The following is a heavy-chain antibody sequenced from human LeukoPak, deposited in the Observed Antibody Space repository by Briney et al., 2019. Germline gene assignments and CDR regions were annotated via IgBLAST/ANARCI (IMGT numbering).Heavy chain of an antibody. V-gene: IGHV3-33*01. J-gene: IGHJ4*02. CDR3: VRDPSGSGFAFDS. CDR2: IWFDGSNK. D-gene: IGHD1-1*01. Sequence: PGGSLRLSCAASGFIFSNDAMHWVRQAPGKGLEWVAFIWFDGSNKHYADSLKGRFTISRDNSEDTLYLQMNSLRAEDTAVYYCVRDPSGSGFAFDSWGQGALVTVSS. CDR1: GFIFSNDA.